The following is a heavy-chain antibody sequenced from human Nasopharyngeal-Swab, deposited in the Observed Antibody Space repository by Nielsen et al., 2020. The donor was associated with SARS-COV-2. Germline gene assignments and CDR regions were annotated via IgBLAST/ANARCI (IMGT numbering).Heavy chain of an antibody. CDR2: IWYDGSNK. Sequence: GESLKISCAASGFTFSSYGMHWVRQAPGKGLEWVAVIWYDGSNKYYADSVKGRFTISRDNSKNTLYLQMNSLRAEDTAVYYCARDRRNWNEDYYYYYMDVWGKGTTVTVSS. CDR3: ARDRRNWNEDYYYYYMDV. V-gene: IGHV3-33*01. CDR1: GFTFSSYG. J-gene: IGHJ6*03. D-gene: IGHD1-1*01.